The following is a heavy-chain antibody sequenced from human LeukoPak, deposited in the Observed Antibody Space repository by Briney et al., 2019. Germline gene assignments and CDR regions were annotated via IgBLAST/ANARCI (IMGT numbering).Heavy chain of an antibody. Sequence: GGSLRLSCTASGFPFSVSGMHWVRQAPGKGLEGVTFIWHDGSNKYYAESVKGRFTVSRDNSRNTVYLQMNNLRPEDTAVYYCAKDKGKNSFDYGGQGTLVTVSS. CDR2: IWHDGSNK. CDR1: GFPFSVSG. D-gene: IGHD4-23*01. CDR3: AKDKGKNSFDY. J-gene: IGHJ4*02. V-gene: IGHV3-30*02.